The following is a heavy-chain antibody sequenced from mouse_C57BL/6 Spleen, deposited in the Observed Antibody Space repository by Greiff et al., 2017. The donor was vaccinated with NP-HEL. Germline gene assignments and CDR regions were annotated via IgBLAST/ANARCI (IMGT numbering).Heavy chain of an antibody. V-gene: IGHV1-4*01. CDR2: INPSSGYT. CDR1: GYTFTSYT. J-gene: IGHJ1*03. D-gene: IGHD3-2*01. CDR3: AIRQDWYFDV. Sequence: QVQLKESGAELARPGASVKMSCKASGYTFTSYTMHWVKQRPGQGLEWIGYINPSSGYTKYNQKFKDKATLTADKSSSTAYMQLSSLTSEDSAVYYCAIRQDWYFDVWGTGTTVTVSS.